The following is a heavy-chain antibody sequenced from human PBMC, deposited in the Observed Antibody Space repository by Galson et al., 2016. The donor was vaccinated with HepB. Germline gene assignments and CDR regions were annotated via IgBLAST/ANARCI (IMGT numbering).Heavy chain of an antibody. CDR2: IDPSDSDT. D-gene: IGHD3-3*01. Sequence: QSGAEVKKPGESLRISCKGSAFSFTSNWISWVRQLPGKGLEWMGRIDPSDSDTNYSPSFQGHVTISADKSISTAYLQWSSLKASDTAMYYCARPLPPPGSGYPLGAFHIWGQGTMVTVSS. CDR1: AFSFTSNW. V-gene: IGHV5-10-1*01. J-gene: IGHJ3*02. CDR3: ARPLPPPGSGYPLGAFHI.